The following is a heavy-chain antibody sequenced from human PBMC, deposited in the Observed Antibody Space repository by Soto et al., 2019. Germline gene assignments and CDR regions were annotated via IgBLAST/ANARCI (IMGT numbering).Heavy chain of an antibody. D-gene: IGHD6-13*01. V-gene: IGHV4-59*01. CDR3: ARHKGSSSWYPFDY. CDR1: GGSISSYY. CDR2: MHYSGST. J-gene: IGHJ4*02. Sequence: PSETLSLTCTVSGGSISSYYWSWIRQPPGKGLEWIGYMHYSGSTNYSPSLKSRVTISVDTSKNQFSLKLSSVTAADTAVYYCARHKGSSSWYPFDYWGQGMLVTVSS.